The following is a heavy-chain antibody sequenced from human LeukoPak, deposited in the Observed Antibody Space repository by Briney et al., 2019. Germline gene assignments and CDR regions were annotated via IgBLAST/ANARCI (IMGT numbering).Heavy chain of an antibody. J-gene: IGHJ4*02. CDR1: GVTVGSNY. Sequence: GGSLRLSCAVSGVTVGSNYMSWVRQAPGKGLEWVSFIYNDGRTQHTDSVKGRFTISRDNSKNTLYLRMNSLRAEDTAVYYCARWYCSSTNCYYDYWGQGTLVTVSS. D-gene: IGHD2-2*01. CDR2: IYNDGRT. CDR3: ARWYCSSTNCYYDY. V-gene: IGHV3-53*01.